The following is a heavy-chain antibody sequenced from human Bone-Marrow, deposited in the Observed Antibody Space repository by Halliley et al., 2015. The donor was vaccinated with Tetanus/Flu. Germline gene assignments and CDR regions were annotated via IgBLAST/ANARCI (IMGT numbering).Heavy chain of an antibody. V-gene: IGHV3-66*01. CDR3: ATPSRRDALDI. Sequence: LEWVSVIYSGGSTYYADSVKGRFTIFRDNSKNTVYLEMRSLRAEDTAVYYCATPSRRDALDIWGQGTMVTVSS. J-gene: IGHJ3*02. D-gene: IGHD6-13*01. CDR2: IYSGGST.